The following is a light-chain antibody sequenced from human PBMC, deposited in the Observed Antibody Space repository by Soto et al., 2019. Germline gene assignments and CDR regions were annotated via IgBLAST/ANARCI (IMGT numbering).Light chain of an antibody. J-gene: IGKJ2*01. CDR1: QTISTL. CDR2: DAS. Sequence: IQMTQSPSILSAPVGDRVTITCQARQTISTLLAWFQHNPGKAPNLLIYDASNLESGVPSRFSGSGSGTEFTLTISSLQSDDSATYFCQQYSHLVTFGQGTKLEIK. CDR3: QQYSHLVT. V-gene: IGKV1-5*01.